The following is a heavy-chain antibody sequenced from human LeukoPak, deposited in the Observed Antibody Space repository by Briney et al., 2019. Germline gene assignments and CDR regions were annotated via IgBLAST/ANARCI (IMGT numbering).Heavy chain of an antibody. V-gene: IGHV4-34*01. Sequence: SETLSLTCAVYGGSFSGYYWSWIRQPPGKGLEWIGEINHSGSTNYNPSLKSRVTISVDTSKNQFSLKLSSVTAADTAVYYCARSSGYPSIDYWGQGTLVTVSS. CDR3: ARSSGYPSIDY. D-gene: IGHD3-22*01. CDR2: INHSGST. CDR1: GGSFSGYY. J-gene: IGHJ4*02.